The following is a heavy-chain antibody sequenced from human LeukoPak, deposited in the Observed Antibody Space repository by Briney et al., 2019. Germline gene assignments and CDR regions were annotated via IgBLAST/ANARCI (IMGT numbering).Heavy chain of an antibody. CDR1: GFTFDDYA. V-gene: IGHV3-9*01. CDR2: ISWNSVSI. CDR3: AKDIGSTSWYLGN. D-gene: IGHD2-2*01. Sequence: GGSLRLSCAASGFTFDDYAMNWVRQAPGKGLEWVSGISWNSVSIAYADSVKGRFTISRDNAKNSLYLEMNSLRTDDTALYYCAKDIGSTSWYLGNWGQGTLVTVSS. J-gene: IGHJ4*02.